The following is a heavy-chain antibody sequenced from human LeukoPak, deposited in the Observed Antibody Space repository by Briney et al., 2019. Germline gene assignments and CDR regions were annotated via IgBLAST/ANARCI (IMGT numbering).Heavy chain of an antibody. CDR3: TRDHPYYYDNSAYPLDY. CDR2: IRSKAYGGTS. V-gene: IGHV3-49*04. D-gene: IGHD3-22*01. CDR1: GFTFGDYA. Sequence: GGSLRLSCAASGFTFGDYAVSWVRQAPGKGLEWVGLIRSKAYGGTSQYAASVKGRFTLSRDDSKSITYLQMNSLKTEDTAVYYCTRDHPYYYDNSAYPLDYWGQGTLVTVSS. J-gene: IGHJ4*02.